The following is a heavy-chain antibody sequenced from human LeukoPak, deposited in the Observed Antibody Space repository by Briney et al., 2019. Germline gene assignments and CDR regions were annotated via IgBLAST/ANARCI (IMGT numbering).Heavy chain of an antibody. J-gene: IGHJ4*02. D-gene: IGHD3/OR15-3a*01. Sequence: ASVKVSCKASGYTFTRYNMHWVRQAPGQGHERMAIINSTTGSTNYAQRLQGRVTMTRDTSTNTVYMDLSRLRAHDTAVYYCARVVRTAYSDYWGQGTLVTVSA. CDR3: ARVVRTAYSDY. V-gene: IGHV1-46*03. CDR1: GYTFTRYN. CDR2: INSTTGST.